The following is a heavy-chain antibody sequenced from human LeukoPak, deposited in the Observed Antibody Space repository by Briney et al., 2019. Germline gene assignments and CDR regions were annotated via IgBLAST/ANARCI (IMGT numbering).Heavy chain of an antibody. J-gene: IGHJ4*02. D-gene: IGHD1-26*01. V-gene: IGHV1-2*02. CDR1: AYTFIDFY. CDR2: INPKSGDT. Sequence: ASVKVSCKASAYTFIDFYIHWVRQAPGQGLEWMGWINPKSGDTKYAQNLQGRVTMTRDTSINTAYMELSRLRSDDTAVYYCARDHEWDLHDLDFWGQGTLVTVSS. CDR3: ARDHEWDLHDLDF.